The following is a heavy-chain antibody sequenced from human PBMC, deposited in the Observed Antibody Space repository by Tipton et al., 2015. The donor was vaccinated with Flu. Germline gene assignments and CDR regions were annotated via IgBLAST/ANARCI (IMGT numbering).Heavy chain of an antibody. CDR1: GYSFAGYW. CDR3: VRQAATARTLNEVWFDP. CDR2: IYPDNSDT. J-gene: IGHJ5*02. D-gene: IGHD6-13*01. Sequence: VQLVQSGAEVKEPGESLKISCRGSGYSFAGYWIGWVRQMPGKGLEWMAIIYPDNSDTRYSPSFQGQVTISADKSIGTAYLQWSSLKASDTAIYYCVRQAATARTLNEVWFDPWGQGTLVTVSS. V-gene: IGHV5-51*01.